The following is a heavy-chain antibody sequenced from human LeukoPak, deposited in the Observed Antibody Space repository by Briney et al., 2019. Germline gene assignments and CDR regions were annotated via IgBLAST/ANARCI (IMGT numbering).Heavy chain of an antibody. CDR3: ARRRYCSSTSCSRYYFDY. J-gene: IGHJ4*02. D-gene: IGHD2-2*01. V-gene: IGHV4-34*01. CDR2: INHSGST. Sequence: SETLSLTCAVYGVSFSGYYWSWVRQPPGKGLEWVGEINHSGSTNYNPSLKSRVTISVDTSKNQFSLKLSSVTAADTAVYYCARRRYCSSTSCSRYYFDYWGQGTLVTVSS. CDR1: GVSFSGYY.